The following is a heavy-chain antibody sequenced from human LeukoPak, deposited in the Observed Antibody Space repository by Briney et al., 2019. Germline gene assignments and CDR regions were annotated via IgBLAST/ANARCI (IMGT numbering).Heavy chain of an antibody. Sequence: ASVKVSCKASGYTFTSYGISWVRQAPGQGLEWMGWISAYNGNTNYAQKVQGRVTMTTDTSTSTAYMELRSLRSDDTAVYYCARDFVRFYYDSSGYYYGADAFDIWGQGTMVTVS. J-gene: IGHJ3*02. CDR2: ISAYNGNT. V-gene: IGHV1-18*01. CDR1: GYTFTSYG. D-gene: IGHD3-22*01. CDR3: ARDFVRFYYDSSGYYYGADAFDI.